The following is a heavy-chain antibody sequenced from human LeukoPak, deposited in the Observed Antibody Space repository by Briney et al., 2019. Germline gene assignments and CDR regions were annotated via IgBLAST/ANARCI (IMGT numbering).Heavy chain of an antibody. CDR1: GGSISSGSYY. Sequence: PSETLSLTCTVSGGSISSGSYYWSWIRQPAGKGLEWIGRIYYSGSTYYNPSLKSRVTISVDTSKNQFSLKLSSVTAADTAVYYCARRPGLFDWLLGVNWFDPWGQGTLVTVSS. CDR2: IYYSGST. J-gene: IGHJ5*02. CDR3: ARRPGLFDWLLGVNWFDP. V-gene: IGHV4-39*07. D-gene: IGHD3-9*01.